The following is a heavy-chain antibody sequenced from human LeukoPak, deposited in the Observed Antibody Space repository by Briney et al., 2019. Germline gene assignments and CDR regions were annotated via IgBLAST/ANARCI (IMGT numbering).Heavy chain of an antibody. V-gene: IGHV6-1*01. CDR3: ARDENWAFDS. CDR1: GDSISTNIAA. J-gene: IGHJ4*02. Sequence: SQTLSLTCAISGDSISTNIAAWNWIRQSPSRGLEWLGRTRYRSKWYNDYAGSVKSRIIVSPDASKNQFSLHLNSVTPEDTAVYYCARDENWAFDSWGQGTLVTVSS. CDR2: TRYRSKWYN. D-gene: IGHD7-27*01.